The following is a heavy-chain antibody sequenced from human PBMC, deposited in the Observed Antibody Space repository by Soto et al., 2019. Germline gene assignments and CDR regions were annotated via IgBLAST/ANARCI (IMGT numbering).Heavy chain of an antibody. J-gene: IGHJ6*03. D-gene: IGHD2-2*01. Sequence: GASVKVSCKVSGYTLTELSMHWVRQAPGKGLEWMGGFDPEDGETIYAQKFQGRVTMTADTSTDTAYMELRFLISDDSVVYYFARDKDIVVVPAASMDVWGKGTTVTVSS. CDR1: GYTLTELS. V-gene: IGHV1-24*01. CDR3: ARDKDIVVVPAASMDV. CDR2: FDPEDGET.